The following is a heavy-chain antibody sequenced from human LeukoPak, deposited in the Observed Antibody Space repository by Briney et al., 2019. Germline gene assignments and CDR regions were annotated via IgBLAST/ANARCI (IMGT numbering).Heavy chain of an antibody. V-gene: IGHV1-46*01. D-gene: IGHD2-2*02. CDR1: GYTFTSYY. CDR2: INPSGGST. CDR3: ARGRYCSRTSCYMEGDS. Sequence: ASVKVSCKASGYTFTSYYMHWVRQAPGRGLEWMGIINPSGGSTSYAQKFQGRVTMTRDTSTSTIYMELSSLRSEDTAVYYCARGRYCSRTSCYMEGDSWGQGTLVTVSS. J-gene: IGHJ4*02.